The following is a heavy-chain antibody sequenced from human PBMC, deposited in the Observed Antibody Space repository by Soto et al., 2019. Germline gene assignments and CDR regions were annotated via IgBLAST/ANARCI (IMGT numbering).Heavy chain of an antibody. J-gene: IGHJ4*02. CDR1: GYTFTTYG. D-gene: IGHD1-1*01. CDR2: ISAHNGNT. Sequence: QVHLVQSGAEVRKPGASVKVSCKGSGYTFTTYGITWVRQAPGQGLEWMGWISAHNGNTNYAQKHQGRVTVTRDTSTSTAYMELRNLRSDATAVYYCARGRYGDYWGQGALVTVSS. CDR3: ARGRYGDY. V-gene: IGHV1-18*01.